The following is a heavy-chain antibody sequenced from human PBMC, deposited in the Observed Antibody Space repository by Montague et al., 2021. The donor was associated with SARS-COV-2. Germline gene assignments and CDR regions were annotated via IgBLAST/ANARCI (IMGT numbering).Heavy chain of an antibody. CDR3: ARDQGGYGTFDI. V-gene: IGHV3-11*01. J-gene: IGHJ3*02. CDR2: ISGSGSKT. Sequence: SRSLSLTASGFLFSDYYMTWIRQAPGKGLEWVSHISGSGSKTYYADSVKGRSTISRDTANNSVYLQMNFLGAEDTAVYYCARDQGGYGTFDIWGQGTMVTVSS. D-gene: IGHD5-12*01. CDR1: GFLFSDYY.